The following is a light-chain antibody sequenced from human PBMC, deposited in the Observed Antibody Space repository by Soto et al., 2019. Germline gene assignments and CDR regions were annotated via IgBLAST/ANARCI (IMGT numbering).Light chain of an antibody. Sequence: EIVLTQSPATLSLSPGERATLSCRASRSFASRYLAWYQHKPGQAPRLLICAASSRATGIPDRFIGSGSGTDFTLTISRLEPDDSAVYYCHHYDSSPPYTFGQGTKLEIK. CDR3: HHYDSSPPYT. J-gene: IGKJ2*01. CDR2: AAS. CDR1: RSFASRY. V-gene: IGKV3-20*01.